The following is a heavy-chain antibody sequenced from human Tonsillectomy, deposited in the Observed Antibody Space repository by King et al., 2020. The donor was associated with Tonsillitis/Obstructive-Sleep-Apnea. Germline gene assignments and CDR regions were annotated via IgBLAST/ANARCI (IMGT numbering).Heavy chain of an antibody. CDR3: AGYSDHFDY. J-gene: IGHJ4*02. CDR2: IWYDGSNK. CDR1: GFTFSTYG. Sequence: VQLVESGGGVVQPGRSLRLSCAASGFTFSTYGMHWVRQAPGKGLEWVADIWYDGSNKYYADSVKGRFTISRDNFKNTLYLKMNSLRAEDKAVYYCAGYSDHFDYWGQGTLVTVPS. D-gene: IGHD4-17*01. V-gene: IGHV3-33*01.